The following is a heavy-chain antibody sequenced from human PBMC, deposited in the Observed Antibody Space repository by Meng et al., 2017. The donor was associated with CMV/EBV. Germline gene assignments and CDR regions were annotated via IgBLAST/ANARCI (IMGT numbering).Heavy chain of an antibody. CDR2: INHSGST. J-gene: IGHJ4*02. D-gene: IGHD3-10*01. V-gene: IGHV4-34*01. CDR1: GGSFSGYY. Sequence: SETLSLTCAVYGGSFSGYYWSWIRQPPGKGLEWIGEINHSGSTNYNPSLKSRVTISVDTSKNQFSLKLSSVTAADTAVYYCARGLRQRGLGYWGQGTLVTVS. CDR3: ARGLRQRGLGY.